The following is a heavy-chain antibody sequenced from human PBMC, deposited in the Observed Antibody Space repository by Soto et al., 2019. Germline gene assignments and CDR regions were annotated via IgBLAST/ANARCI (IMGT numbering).Heavy chain of an antibody. CDR1: GDSISNLDYF. Sequence: SETLSLTCSVSGDSISNLDYFLAWIRQPPGQALEYIGYIYKSATTYYNPSFESRVAISVDTSKSQFSLNVTSVTAADTAVYFCARGRYCLTGRCFPNWFDSWGQGALVTVSS. CDR2: IYKSATT. V-gene: IGHV4-30-4*01. J-gene: IGHJ5*01. D-gene: IGHD7-27*01. CDR3: ARGRYCLTGRCFPNWFDS.